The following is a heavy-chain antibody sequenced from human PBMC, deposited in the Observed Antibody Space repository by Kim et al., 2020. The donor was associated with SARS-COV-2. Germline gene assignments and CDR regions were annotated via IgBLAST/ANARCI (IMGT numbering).Heavy chain of an antibody. D-gene: IGHD3-3*01. CDR3: ARGYYDFWSGYYMGWYFDL. Sequence: SETLSLTCAVSGGSISSSNWWSWVRQPPGKGLEWIGEIYHSGSTNYNPSLKSRVTISVDKSKNQFSLKLSSVTAADTAVYYCARGYYDFWSGYYMGWYFDLWGRGTLVTVSS. J-gene: IGHJ2*01. CDR2: IYHSGST. CDR1: GGSISSSNW. V-gene: IGHV4-4*02.